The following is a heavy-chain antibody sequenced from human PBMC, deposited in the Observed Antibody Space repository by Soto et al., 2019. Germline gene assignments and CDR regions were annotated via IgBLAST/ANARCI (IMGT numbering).Heavy chain of an antibody. D-gene: IGHD3-3*01. J-gene: IGHJ5*02. Sequence: ETLSLTCTVSGGSISSYYWSWIRQPPGKGLEWIGYIYYSGSTNYNPSLKSRVTISVDTSKNQFSLKLSSVTAADTAVYYCARGRNYDFWSGYQGWFDPWGQGTLVTVSS. V-gene: IGHV4-59*01. CDR2: IYYSGST. CDR1: GGSISSYY. CDR3: ARGRNYDFWSGYQGWFDP.